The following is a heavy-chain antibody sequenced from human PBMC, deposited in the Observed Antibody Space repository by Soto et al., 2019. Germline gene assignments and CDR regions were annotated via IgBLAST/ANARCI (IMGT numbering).Heavy chain of an antibody. CDR1: GFTFSNYW. CDR2: ISTDESST. D-gene: IGHD1-7*01. Sequence: LRLSCVASGFTFSNYWMHWVRQAPGKGLVWVSRISTDESSTNYADSVTGRFTISRDNAMNTLYLQMNSLRAEDTAVYYCARDNWNSYWGQGTLVTVSS. V-gene: IGHV3-74*01. CDR3: ARDNWNSY. J-gene: IGHJ4*02.